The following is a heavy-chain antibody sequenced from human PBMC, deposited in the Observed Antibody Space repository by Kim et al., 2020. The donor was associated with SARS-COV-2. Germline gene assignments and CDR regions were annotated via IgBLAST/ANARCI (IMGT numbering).Heavy chain of an antibody. J-gene: IGHJ4*02. Sequence: GGSLRLSCAASGFTFSSYAMHWVRQAPGKGLECVSAISSNGGSTYYANSVKGRFTISRDNSKNTLYLQMGSLRAEDMAVYYCARDRRGVLRYFDWLLGPVDYWGQGTLVTVSS. CDR1: GFTFSSYA. CDR3: ARDRRGVLRYFDWLLGPVDY. CDR2: ISSNGGST. V-gene: IGHV3-64*01. D-gene: IGHD3-9*01.